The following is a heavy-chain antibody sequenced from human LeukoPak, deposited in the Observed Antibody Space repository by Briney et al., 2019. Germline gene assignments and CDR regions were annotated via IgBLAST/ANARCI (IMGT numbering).Heavy chain of an antibody. V-gene: IGHV4-38-2*01. Sequence: PSETLSLTCAVSGYSISSGYYWGWIRQPPGKGLDWIGSIYHSGSTYYNPSLKSRVTISVDTSKNQFSLKLSSVTAADTAVYYCARPTASRIPYYFDSWGQGTLVTVSS. D-gene: IGHD2-2*02. CDR2: IYHSGST. J-gene: IGHJ4*02. CDR3: ARPTASRIPYYFDS. CDR1: GYSISSGYY.